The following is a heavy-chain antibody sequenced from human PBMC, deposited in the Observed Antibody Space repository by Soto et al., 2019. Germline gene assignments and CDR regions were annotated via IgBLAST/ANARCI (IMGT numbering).Heavy chain of an antibody. V-gene: IGHV3-30-3*01. CDR2: ISYDGSNK. J-gene: IGHJ6*02. CDR1: GFTFSSYA. Sequence: GGSLSLSCAASGFTFSSYAMHWVRQAPGKGLEWVAVISYDGSNKYYADSVKGRFTISRDNSKNTLYLQMNSLRAEDTAVYYCARDIPGGPAIDDILTGYFPNYYYYGMDVWGQGTTVTVSS. D-gene: IGHD3-9*01. CDR3: ARDIPGGPAIDDILTGYFPNYYYYGMDV.